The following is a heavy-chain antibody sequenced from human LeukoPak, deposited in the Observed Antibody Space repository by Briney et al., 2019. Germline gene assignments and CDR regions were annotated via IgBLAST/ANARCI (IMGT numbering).Heavy chain of an antibody. CDR2: ISAYNGNT. Sequence: ASVTVPCKTSGYTFTSYGISWVWQAPGQGLEWMGWISAYNGNTNYAQKLQGRVTMTTDTSTSTAYMEQRSLRSDDPAVYYGARAGLATGVDGNRGYYYYGMDCLGQGTTVTVSS. J-gene: IGHJ6*02. D-gene: IGHD7-27*01. CDR3: ARAGLATGVDGNRGYYYYGMDC. V-gene: IGHV1-18*01. CDR1: GYTFTSYG.